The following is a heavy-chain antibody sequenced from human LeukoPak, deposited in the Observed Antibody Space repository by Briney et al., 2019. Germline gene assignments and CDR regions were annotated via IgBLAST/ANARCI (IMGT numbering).Heavy chain of an antibody. J-gene: IGHJ5*02. CDR3: AAASAFSSSWRS. Sequence: GGSLRLSCTASGLIFSSYNMNWVRQAPGKGPEWVAYITANNTTKYYADSVKGRFTISRDNAKKSLFLQMNSLRAEDTAVCYCAAASAFSSSWRSWGQGTVVTVSS. CDR1: GLIFSSYN. CDR2: ITANNTTK. D-gene: IGHD6-13*01. V-gene: IGHV3-48*01.